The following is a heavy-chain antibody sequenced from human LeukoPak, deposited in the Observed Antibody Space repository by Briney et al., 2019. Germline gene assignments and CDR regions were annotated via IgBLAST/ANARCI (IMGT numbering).Heavy chain of an antibody. CDR3: ARGIVGATKAFDY. CDR1: GGSFSGYY. Sequence: SETLSLTCAVYGGSFSGYYWSWIRQPPGKGPEWIGEINHSGGTNYNPSLKSRVTISVDTSKNQFSLKLSSVTAADTAVYYCARGIVGATKAFDYWGQGTLVTVPS. J-gene: IGHJ4*02. D-gene: IGHD1-26*01. CDR2: INHSGGT. V-gene: IGHV4-34*01.